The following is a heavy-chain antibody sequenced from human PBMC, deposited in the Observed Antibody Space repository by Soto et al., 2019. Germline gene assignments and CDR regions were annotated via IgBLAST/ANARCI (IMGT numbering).Heavy chain of an antibody. CDR2: VFYSGRS. CDR1: GGSINSPIHY. Sequence: SETLSLTCTVSGGSINSPIHYWGWVRQPPGKGLEWIGSVFYSGRSYSTPSLKSRVTISVYTSKNQFSLSLTSVTASDTAVYFCAGQTFTIAAASFGRSNWFDPWAQGTLVTV. CDR3: AGQTFTIAAASFGRSNWFDP. V-gene: IGHV4-39*01. D-gene: IGHD6-25*01. J-gene: IGHJ5*02.